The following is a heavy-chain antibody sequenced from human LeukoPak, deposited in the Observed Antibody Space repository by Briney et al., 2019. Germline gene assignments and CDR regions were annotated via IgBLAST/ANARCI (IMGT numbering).Heavy chain of an antibody. D-gene: IGHD3-10*01. CDR2: ISGGGGST. J-gene: IGHJ6*03. Sequence: GGSLRLSCAASGFTFSSYAMSWVRQAPGKGLEWVSAISGGGGSTYYADSVKGRFTISRDNSKNTLYLQMNSLRAEDTAVYYCAKSDGSGSYYYYMDVWGKGTTVTVSS. V-gene: IGHV3-23*01. CDR1: GFTFSSYA. CDR3: AKSDGSGSYYYYMDV.